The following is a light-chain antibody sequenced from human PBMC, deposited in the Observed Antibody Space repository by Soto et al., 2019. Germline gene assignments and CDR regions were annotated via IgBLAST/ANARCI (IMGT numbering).Light chain of an antibody. J-gene: IGKJ4*01. Sequence: EIVLTQSPGTLSLSPGERATLSCRASQSVSSSYLAWYQQKPGQAPRLLIYGASSRATGIPDRFSGSGSGTDFNLTISRLEPEDLAVYYCQQYGSSPLTFGGGTKVEIK. CDR1: QSVSSSY. CDR2: GAS. CDR3: QQYGSSPLT. V-gene: IGKV3-20*01.